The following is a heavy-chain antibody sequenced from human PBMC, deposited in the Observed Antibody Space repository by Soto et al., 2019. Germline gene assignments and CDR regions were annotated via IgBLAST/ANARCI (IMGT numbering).Heavy chain of an antibody. J-gene: IGHJ6*02. CDR3: AEAYYDFWSGYQSGGMDV. CDR1: GGTFSSYA. CDR2: IIPIFGTA. V-gene: IGHV1-69*13. D-gene: IGHD3-3*01. Sequence: VKVSCKASGGTFSSYAISWVRQAPGQGLEWMGGIIPIFGTANYAQKFQGRVTITADESTSTAYMELSSLRSEDTAVYYCAEAYYDFWSGYQSGGMDVWGQGTTVTVSS.